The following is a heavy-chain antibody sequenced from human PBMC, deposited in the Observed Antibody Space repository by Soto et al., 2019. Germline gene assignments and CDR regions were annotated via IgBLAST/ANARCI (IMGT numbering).Heavy chain of an antibody. CDR1: GFTFTNCA. Sequence: QVQLVESGGGVVQPGRSLRLSCAASGFTFTNCAMHWVRQAPGKGLEWVAVVGSDGMHKYYADFVKGRFTISRDTSENTVYLQMDRLTSEDTAVYYCARDVIVDAPDYFHYWGRGTLVTVSS. V-gene: IGHV3-30*01. CDR3: ARDVIVDAPDYFHY. D-gene: IGHD1-26*01. J-gene: IGHJ4*02. CDR2: VGSDGMHK.